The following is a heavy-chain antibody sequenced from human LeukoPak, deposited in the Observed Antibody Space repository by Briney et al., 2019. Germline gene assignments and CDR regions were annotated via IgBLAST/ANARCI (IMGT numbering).Heavy chain of an antibody. CDR2: ISYDGSIN. D-gene: IGHD3-9*01. V-gene: IGHV3-30-3*02. CDR3: AKNSDNGVTGYPSD. Sequence: GGSLRLSCVASGFTFNSYAVHWVRQAPGKGLEWVAVISYDGSINFYAASVKGRFTISRDNSKNTLYLQMNSLRAEDTAVYYCAKNSDNGVTGYPSDWGQGTLVTVSS. CDR1: GFTFNSYA. J-gene: IGHJ4*02.